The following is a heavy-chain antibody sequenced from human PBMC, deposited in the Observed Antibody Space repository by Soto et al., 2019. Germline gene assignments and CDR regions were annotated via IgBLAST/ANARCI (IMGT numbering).Heavy chain of an antibody. D-gene: IGHD3-22*01. J-gene: IGHJ4*02. CDR3: ARHRWYYDSSAHYPDY. V-gene: IGHV4-39*01. CDR1: GGSISSSSYY. Sequence: QLQLQESGPGLVKPSETLSLTCTVSGGSISSSSYYWGWIRQPPGKGLEWIGSIYYSGSTYYNPSLKSRVTISVDTSKNQFSLKLSSVTAADTAVYYCARHRWYYDSSAHYPDYWGQGTLVTVSS. CDR2: IYYSGST.